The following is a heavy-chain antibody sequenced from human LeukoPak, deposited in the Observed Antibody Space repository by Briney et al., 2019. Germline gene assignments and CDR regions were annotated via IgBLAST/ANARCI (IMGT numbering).Heavy chain of an antibody. Sequence: GRSLRLFCVACGFTFSIYAMSWVRQAPGKGLECVSGISGSGSSTYYADSVKGRFTISRDSSKNTLYLQMNSLRAEDTAVYYCAKDDGFGTMGFDYWGQGTLVTVPS. CDR2: ISGSGSST. V-gene: IGHV3-23*01. J-gene: IGHJ4*02. CDR1: GFTFSIYA. CDR3: AKDDGFGTMGFDY. D-gene: IGHD3-10*01.